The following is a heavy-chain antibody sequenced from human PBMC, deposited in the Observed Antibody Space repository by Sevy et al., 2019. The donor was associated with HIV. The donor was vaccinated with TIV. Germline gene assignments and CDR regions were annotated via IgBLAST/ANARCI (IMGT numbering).Heavy chain of an antibody. J-gene: IGHJ4*02. D-gene: IGHD3-16*02. CDR3: ARPMITFGGVIVSPLGY. Sequence: GGSLRLSCAASGFTFSSYEMNWVRQAPGKGLEWVSYISSSGSTIYYADSVKGRFTIPRDNAKNSLYLQMNSLRAEDTAVYYCARPMITFGGVIVSPLGYWGQGTLVTVSS. CDR1: GFTFSSYE. CDR2: ISSSGSTI. V-gene: IGHV3-48*03.